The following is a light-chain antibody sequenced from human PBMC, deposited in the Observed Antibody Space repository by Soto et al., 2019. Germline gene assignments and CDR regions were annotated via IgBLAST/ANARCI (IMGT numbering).Light chain of an antibody. Sequence: EIVLTQSPGTLSLSPGERAALSCRASQSVSSTYLAWYQQKPGQAPRLLIYGASSRATGIPDRFSGSGSGTDYTLTIGRLEPEDFAVYYCQQYGNSLWTCGQGAKVEIK. J-gene: IGKJ1*01. CDR1: QSVSSTY. V-gene: IGKV3-20*01. CDR2: GAS. CDR3: QQYGNSLWT.